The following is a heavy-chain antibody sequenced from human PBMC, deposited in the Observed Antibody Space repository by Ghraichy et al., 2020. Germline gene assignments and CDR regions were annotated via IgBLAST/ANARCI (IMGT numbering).Heavy chain of an antibody. V-gene: IGHV4-34*01. CDR3: ARKPYLAVAGRVSSFYWFDP. Sequence: SETLSLTCAVYGGSFSGYYWSWIRQPPGKGLEWIGEINHSGSTNYNPSLKSRVTISVDTSKNQFSLKLSSVTAADTAVYYCARKPYLAVAGRVSSFYWFDPWGQGTLVTVSS. J-gene: IGHJ5*02. CDR2: INHSGST. CDR1: GGSFSGYY. D-gene: IGHD6-19*01.